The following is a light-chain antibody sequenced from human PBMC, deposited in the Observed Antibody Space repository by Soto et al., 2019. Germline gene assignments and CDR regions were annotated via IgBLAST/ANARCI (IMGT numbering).Light chain of an antibody. CDR2: SAY. V-gene: IGKV1-16*01. J-gene: IGKJ4*01. CDR1: QGISNY. CDR3: QQYYSYPRT. Sequence: DIQMTQSPSFLSASVGDSVTITCRASQGISNYLAWLQQKPGKAPKSLIFSAYTLQSGVPSRFSGGGSGTCFTLTISRLQPEDVAIYYCQQYYSYPRTFGGGTKVEI.